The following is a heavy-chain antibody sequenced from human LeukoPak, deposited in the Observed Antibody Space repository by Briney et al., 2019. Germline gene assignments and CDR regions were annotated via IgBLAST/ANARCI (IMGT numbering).Heavy chain of an antibody. CDR2: ISGSGGST. J-gene: IGHJ4*02. V-gene: IGHV3-23*01. CDR3: AKDQRYYDSSGPAFDY. CDR1: GFTFSSYA. D-gene: IGHD3-22*01. Sequence: PGGSLRLSCAASGFTFSSYAMSWVRQAPGKGLEWVSAISGSGGSTYYADSVKGRFTISRDNSKNTLYLQMNSLRAEDTAVYYCAKDQRYYDSSGPAFDYWGQGTLVTVSS.